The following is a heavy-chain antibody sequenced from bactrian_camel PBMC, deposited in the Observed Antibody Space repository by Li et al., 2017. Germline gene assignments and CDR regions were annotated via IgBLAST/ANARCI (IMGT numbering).Heavy chain of an antibody. V-gene: IGHV3S61*01. J-gene: IGHJ4*01. D-gene: IGHD4*01. CDR3: AVQFLEASCARVHAIDD. CDR1: EYTYGTTC. Sequence: HVQLVESGGGSVQAGGSLNLTCTIPEYTYGTTCLGWFRQPPGNEREGVASIRPAGATTAYASSVRDRFVISLDTATDTVYLQMNSLKPEDTAMYYCAVQFLEASCARVHAIDDWGQGTQVTV. CDR2: IRPAGATT.